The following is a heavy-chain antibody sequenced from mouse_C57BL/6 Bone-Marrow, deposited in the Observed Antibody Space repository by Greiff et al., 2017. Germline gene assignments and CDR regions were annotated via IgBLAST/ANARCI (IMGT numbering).Heavy chain of an antibody. D-gene: IGHD3-2*02. CDR3: ARRSSGYVGFAY. CDR1: GYTFTAHT. V-gene: IGHV1-78*01. CDR2: IYPRDGST. J-gene: IGHJ3*01. Sequence: QVQLQQSDAELVKPGASVKISCKVSGYTFTAHTLHWMKPRPEQGLEWIGYIYPRDGSTKYNEKFKGKATLTADKSSSTAYMQLNSRTSEDSAVYFGARRSSGYVGFAYWGQGTLVTVSA.